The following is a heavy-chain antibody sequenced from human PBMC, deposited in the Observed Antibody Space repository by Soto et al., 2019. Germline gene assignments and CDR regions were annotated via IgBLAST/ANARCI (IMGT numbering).Heavy chain of an antibody. CDR3: ATVPAWMPIYYHRLDX. CDR1: GHTLTELS. J-gene: IGHJ6*04. CDR2: FDPEDGET. V-gene: IGHV1-24*01. Sequence: QVQLVQSGAEVKKPGASVKVSCKVSGHTLTELSMHWVRQAPGKGPEWMGGFDPEDGETIYAQKFQGRVTMTEDTSTDTAYMELRSLRSEDTAVYYCATVPAWMPIYYHRLDXXGXXTXVTVXS. D-gene: IGHD2-2*01.